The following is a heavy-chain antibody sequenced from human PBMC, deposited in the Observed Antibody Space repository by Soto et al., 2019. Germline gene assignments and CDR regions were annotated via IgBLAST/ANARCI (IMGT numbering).Heavy chain of an antibody. CDR1: GGSISSYY. J-gene: IGHJ5*02. CDR3: ARRSAHNWFDP. V-gene: IGHV4-39*01. CDR2: IYYSGST. Sequence: SETLSLTCTVSGGSISSYYWTWIRQPPGKGLEWIGSIYYSGSTYYNPSLKSRVTISVDTSKNQFSLKLSSVTAADTAVYYCARRSAHNWFDPWGQGTLVTVSS. D-gene: IGHD3-10*01.